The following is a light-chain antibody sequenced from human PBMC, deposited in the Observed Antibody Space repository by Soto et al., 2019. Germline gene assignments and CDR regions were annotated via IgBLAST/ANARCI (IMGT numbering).Light chain of an antibody. CDR2: LGS. J-gene: IGKJ1*01. Sequence: DIVMTQSPLSLPVTPGEPASISCRSSQSLLHSNGYNYLDWYLQRPGQSPQLLIYLGSNRASRVPDRFSGSASGTDFTLKISRVEAEDVGVYYCMQALQTQWTFGQGTKVEIK. CDR1: QSLLHSNGYNY. V-gene: IGKV2-28*01. CDR3: MQALQTQWT.